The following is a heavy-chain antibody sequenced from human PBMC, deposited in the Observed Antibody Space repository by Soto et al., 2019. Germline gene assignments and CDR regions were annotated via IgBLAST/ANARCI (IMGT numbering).Heavy chain of an antibody. J-gene: IGHJ3*02. CDR3: ARDVPPGYTAYDAFDI. CDR2: IYYSGST. V-gene: IGHV4-31*03. D-gene: IGHD5-18*01. CDR1: GGSISSGGYY. Sequence: QVQLQESGPGLVKPSQTLSLTCTVSGGSISSGGYYWSWIRQHPGKGLEWIGYIYYSGSTYYNPSLKSRVTISVDTSKNQFSLKLSSVTAADTAVYYCARDVPPGYTAYDAFDIWGQGTMVTVSS.